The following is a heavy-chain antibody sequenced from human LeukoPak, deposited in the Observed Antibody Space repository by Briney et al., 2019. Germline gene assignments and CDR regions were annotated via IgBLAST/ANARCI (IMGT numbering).Heavy chain of an antibody. CDR1: GGSISSGSYY. J-gene: IGHJ4*01. CDR3: ARLGDGAISDSSGLDY. Sequence: SQTLSLTCTVSGGSISSGSYYWSWIRQPAGKGLEWIGRIYTSGSTNYNPSLKSRVTISVDTSKNQFSLKLSSVTAADTAVYYCARLGDGAISDSSGLDYCGHGTLVTVSS. CDR2: IYTSGST. V-gene: IGHV4-61*02. D-gene: IGHD3-22*01.